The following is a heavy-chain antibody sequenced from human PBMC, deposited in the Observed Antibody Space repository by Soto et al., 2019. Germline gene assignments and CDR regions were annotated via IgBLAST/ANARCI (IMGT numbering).Heavy chain of an antibody. CDR2: IYYSGST. V-gene: IGHV4-31*03. D-gene: IGHD2-15*01. CDR1: GGSISSGGYY. CDR3: ARDLGGSCHLDY. J-gene: IGHJ4*02. Sequence: QVQLQESGPGLVKPSQTLSLTCTVSGGSISSGGYYWSWIRQHPGKGLEWIGYIYYSGSTYYNPSLESRVTRSVDTSKNQLSLKLSSVTAADTAVYYCARDLGGSCHLDYWGQGTLVTGSS.